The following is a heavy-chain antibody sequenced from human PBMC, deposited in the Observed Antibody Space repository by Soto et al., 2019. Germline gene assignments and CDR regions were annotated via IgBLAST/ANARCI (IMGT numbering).Heavy chain of an antibody. CDR2: IFYSGST. Sequence: QVQLQESGPGLVKPSQTLSLTCTVSGGSISSGAYYWSWIRQPPGKGLEWIGYIFYSGSTYYNPSLKSRLTISVDTSKNQFSLKLSSVTAADTAVYYCAIYGSGSSFDYWGQGTLVTVSS. D-gene: IGHD3-10*01. J-gene: IGHJ4*02. CDR3: AIYGSGSSFDY. CDR1: GGSISSGAYY. V-gene: IGHV4-30-4*01.